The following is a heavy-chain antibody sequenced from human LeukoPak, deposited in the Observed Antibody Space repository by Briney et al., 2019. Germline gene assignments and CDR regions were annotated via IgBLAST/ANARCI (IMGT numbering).Heavy chain of an antibody. CDR1: GFTFSSYG. V-gene: IGHV3-30*18. Sequence: GRSLRLSCAASGFTFSSYGMHWVRQAPGKGLEWVAVISYDGSNKYYADSVKGRFTISRDNYKNTLYLQMNSQRAEDTAVYYCAKDHHDYVWGSYRYTIGFDYWGQGTLVTVSS. J-gene: IGHJ4*02. CDR2: ISYDGSNK. CDR3: AKDHHDYVWGSYRYTIGFDY. D-gene: IGHD3-16*02.